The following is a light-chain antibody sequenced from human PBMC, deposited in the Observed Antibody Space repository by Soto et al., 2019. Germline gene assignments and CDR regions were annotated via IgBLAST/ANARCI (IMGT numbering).Light chain of an antibody. J-gene: IGLJ3*02. Sequence: QSVLTQPPSVSGSPGQRVTISCTGRSSNIGAGYDVHWYQLLPGAAPKLLIFANTNRPSGVPDRFSGSKSGTSASLAITGLQAEDEADYFCQSYDETLSGPVLGGGTKLTVL. CDR3: QSYDETLSGPV. V-gene: IGLV1-40*01. CDR1: SSNIGAGYD. CDR2: ANT.